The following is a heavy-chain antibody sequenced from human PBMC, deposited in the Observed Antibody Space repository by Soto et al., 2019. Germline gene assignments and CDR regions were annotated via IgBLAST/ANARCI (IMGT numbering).Heavy chain of an antibody. CDR2: ISGSGGST. J-gene: IGHJ3*02. CDR3: AKDDYGDLDAFDI. V-gene: IGHV3-23*01. CDR1: GFTFSSYA. Sequence: EVQLLESGGGLVQPGGSLRLSCAASGFTFSSYAMSWVRQAPGKGLEWVSAISGSGGSTYYADSVKGRFTISRDNLNNTLYLQMNSLRAEDTAVYYCAKDDYGDLDAFDIWGRGTMVTVSS. D-gene: IGHD4-17*01.